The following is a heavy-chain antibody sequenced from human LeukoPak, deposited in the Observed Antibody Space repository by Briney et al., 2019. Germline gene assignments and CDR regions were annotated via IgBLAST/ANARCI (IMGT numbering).Heavy chain of an antibody. D-gene: IGHD2-2*02. CDR2: ISYDGSNK. Sequence: GSLRLSCAASGFTFSSYGMHWVRQAPGKGLEWVAVISYDGSNKYYADSVKGRFTISRDNSKNTLYLQMNSLRAEDTAVYYCASLIPKSQDAFDIWGQGTMVTVSS. J-gene: IGHJ3*02. CDR3: ASLIPKSQDAFDI. V-gene: IGHV3-30*03. CDR1: GFTFSSYG.